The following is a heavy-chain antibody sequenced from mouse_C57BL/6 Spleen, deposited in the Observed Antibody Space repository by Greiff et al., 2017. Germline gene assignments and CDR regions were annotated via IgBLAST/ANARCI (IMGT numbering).Heavy chain of an antibody. CDR1: GYTFTSYW. D-gene: IGHD3-2*02. J-gene: IGHJ2*01. Sequence: QVQLQQPGAELVKPGASVKLSCKASGYTFTSYWMHWVKQRPGRGLEWIGRFDPNSGGTKYNEKFKSKATLTVDKPSSSAYMQLSSLTSEDSAVYYCARWSSGLHFDYWGQGTTLTVSS. CDR2: FDPNSGGT. V-gene: IGHV1-72*01. CDR3: ARWSSGLHFDY.